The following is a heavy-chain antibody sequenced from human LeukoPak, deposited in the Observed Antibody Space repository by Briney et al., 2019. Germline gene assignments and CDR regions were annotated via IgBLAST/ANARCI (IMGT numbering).Heavy chain of an antibody. CDR3: AKSGGYGLIDY. D-gene: IGHD1-26*01. CDR1: GGSFSGYN. CDR2: INHLGNT. Sequence: SETLSLTCAVYGGSFSGYNWNWIRQAPGKGLEWIGEINHLGNTKKSPSLKGRVTLSVDTSKNQFSLKVTSVTAADTAVYYCAKSGGYGLIDYWGQGTLVTVSS. J-gene: IGHJ4*02. V-gene: IGHV4-34*01.